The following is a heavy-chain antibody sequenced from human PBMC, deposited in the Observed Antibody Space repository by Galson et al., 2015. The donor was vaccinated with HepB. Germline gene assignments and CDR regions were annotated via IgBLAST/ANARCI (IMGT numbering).Heavy chain of an antibody. J-gene: IGHJ4*02. CDR1: GGTFSSYT. Sequence: SVKVSCKASGGTFSSYTISWVRQAPGQGLEWMGRIIPILGIANYAQKFQGRVTITADKSTSTAYMELSSLRSEDTAVYYCAREVVVVSAARGVFDYWGQGTLVTVSS. D-gene: IGHD2-15*01. V-gene: IGHV1-69*04. CDR2: IIPILGIA. CDR3: AREVVVVSAARGVFDY.